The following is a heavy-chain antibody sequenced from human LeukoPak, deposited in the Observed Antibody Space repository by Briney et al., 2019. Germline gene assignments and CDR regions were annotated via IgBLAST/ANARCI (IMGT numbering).Heavy chain of an antibody. CDR3: TRGLHTSLPFH. CDR1: GGSITTHF. D-gene: IGHD2/OR15-2a*01. V-gene: IGHV4-4*07. Sequence: SETLSLTCTVAGGSITTHFWSWIRQTAAKELEWIGRVYPDGSPNYNPSLESRVTMSRDTSQNQFSLKLSSVAAADTAVYYCTRGLHTSLPFHWGQGTRVTVSA. CDR2: VYPDGSP. J-gene: IGHJ4*02.